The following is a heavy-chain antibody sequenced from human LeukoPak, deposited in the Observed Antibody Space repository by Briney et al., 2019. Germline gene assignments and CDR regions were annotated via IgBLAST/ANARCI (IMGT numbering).Heavy chain of an antibody. CDR3: ARERPGITMMDVYDY. CDR2: ISGSGGST. Sequence: GGSLRLSCAASGFTFSSYAMSWVRQAPGKGLEWVSGISGSGGSTYYADSVKGRFTISRENSKNTLYLQMNGLRAEDTAVYYCARERPGITMMDVYDYWGQGTLVTVSS. V-gene: IGHV3-23*01. CDR1: GFTFSSYA. J-gene: IGHJ4*02. D-gene: IGHD3-22*01.